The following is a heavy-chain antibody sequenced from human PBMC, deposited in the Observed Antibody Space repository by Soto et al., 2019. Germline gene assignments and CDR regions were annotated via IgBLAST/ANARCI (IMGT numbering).Heavy chain of an antibody. D-gene: IGHD6-13*01. Sequence: QITLKESGPPLVKPTQTLTLTCTFSGFSLSTSGVGVGWIRQPPGKALEWLALIYWNDDKRYTPALKSRLTSTKYTSKNQVVLTMTNIDPVDTATYYCAHRPTTGYSSSYTFDSWGQGTLVTVSS. CDR2: IYWNDDK. CDR1: GFSLSTSGVG. V-gene: IGHV2-5*01. CDR3: AHRPTTGYSSSYTFDS. J-gene: IGHJ4*02.